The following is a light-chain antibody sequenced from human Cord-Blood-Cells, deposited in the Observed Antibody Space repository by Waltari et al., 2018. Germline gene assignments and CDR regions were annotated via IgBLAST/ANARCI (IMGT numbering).Light chain of an antibody. Sequence: QSVLTQPPSVSEAPRQRVTISCSGSSSNIGNNAVNWSQQLPGKAPKLLIYYDDLLPSWVSDRFSGSKSGTSASLAISGLQSEDEADYYCAAWDDSLNGWVFGGGTKLTVL. CDR3: AAWDDSLNGWV. CDR1: SSNIGNNA. CDR2: YDD. V-gene: IGLV1-36*01. J-gene: IGLJ3*02.